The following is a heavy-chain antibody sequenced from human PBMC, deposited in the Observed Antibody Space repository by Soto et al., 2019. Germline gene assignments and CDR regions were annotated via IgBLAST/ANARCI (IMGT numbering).Heavy chain of an antibody. Sequence: QLQLQSSGPGLVNPAETLSLKCAVSGGSVTSGNYFWGWIRQPPGKGLEWIGNIYYNGDTYYRPSLKSRVTMSVDTAQTQFSLRLTSVTAADTAVYYCARRLIVNWLQGHAFDFGGQGTLVPVSS. D-gene: IGHD2-15*01. V-gene: IGHV4-39*01. CDR2: IYYNGDT. J-gene: IGHJ3*01. CDR3: ARRLIVNWLQGHAFDF. CDR1: GGSVTSGNYF.